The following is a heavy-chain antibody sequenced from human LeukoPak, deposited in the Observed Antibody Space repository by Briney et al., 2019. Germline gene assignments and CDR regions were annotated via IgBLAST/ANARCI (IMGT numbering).Heavy chain of an antibody. D-gene: IGHD1-1*01. V-gene: IGHV3-30*04. CDR1: GFTFSKFA. CDR2: VSYDGSYK. CDR3: ARAPGYGAAYYFDY. Sequence: PGRSLRLSCAAAGFTFSKFAMHWVRQAPGKGLEWVAVVSYDGSYKYYADSVKGRFTISRDNSKNTLYLQMNSLRAEDTAVYYCARAPGYGAAYYFDYWGQGTLVTVSS. J-gene: IGHJ4*02.